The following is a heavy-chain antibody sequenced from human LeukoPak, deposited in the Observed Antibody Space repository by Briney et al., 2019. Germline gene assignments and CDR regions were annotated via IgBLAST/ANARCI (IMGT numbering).Heavy chain of an antibody. Sequence: PGGSLRLSCAASGFTVSSNYMGWVRQAPGKGLEWVSVIYSGGSTYYADSVKGRFTISRHNSKNTLYLQMNSLRAADTAVYYCARDAPYDSRGYYVAWGQGTMVTVSS. CDR1: GFTVSSNY. CDR3: ARDAPYDSRGYYVA. J-gene: IGHJ3*01. V-gene: IGHV3-53*04. CDR2: IYSGGST. D-gene: IGHD3-22*01.